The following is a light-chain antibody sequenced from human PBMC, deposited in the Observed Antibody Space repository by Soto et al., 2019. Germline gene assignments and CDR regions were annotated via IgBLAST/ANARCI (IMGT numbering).Light chain of an antibody. CDR1: QTVRNNY. J-gene: IGKJ4*01. Sequence: ALAPAACPLSSSPGARATLSCGASQTVRNNYLAWYQQKPGQAPQLLIYGVSSRATGISDRFSGSGSGPDFTLTISRLEPEDFAVYYCQQYGSSLTLGGGTKVDIK. CDR2: GVS. V-gene: IGKV3-20*01. CDR3: QQYGSSLT.